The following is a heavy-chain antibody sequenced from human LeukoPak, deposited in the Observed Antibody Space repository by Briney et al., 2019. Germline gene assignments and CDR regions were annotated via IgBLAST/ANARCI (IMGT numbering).Heavy chain of an antibody. V-gene: IGHV4-31*03. D-gene: IGHD2-2*01. CDR2: IYYSGRT. Sequence: SQTLSLTCTVSGGSISSGGYYWSWLRQHPGKDLEWIGYIYYSGRTYYNPSLKSRITISVDTPKNQFSLRLSSVTAADTAVYYCARLYSSRDNWFDPWGQGTLVTVSS. J-gene: IGHJ5*02. CDR3: ARLYSSRDNWFDP. CDR1: GGSISSGGYY.